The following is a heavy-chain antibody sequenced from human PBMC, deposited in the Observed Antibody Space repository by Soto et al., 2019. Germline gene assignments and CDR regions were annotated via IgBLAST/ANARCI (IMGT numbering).Heavy chain of an antibody. D-gene: IGHD3-3*01. CDR1: GGTFSSYT. J-gene: IGHJ6*02. CDR3: ARGRRYDSWSGYYQSGGDYYYGMDV. Sequence: SVKVSCKASGGTFSSYTISWVRQAPGQGLEWMGRIIPILGIANYAQKFQGRVTITADESTSTAYLELSSLRSEDTAVYYCARGRRYDSWSGYYQSGGDYYYGMDVWGQGTTVTVSS. CDR2: IIPILGIA. V-gene: IGHV1-69*02.